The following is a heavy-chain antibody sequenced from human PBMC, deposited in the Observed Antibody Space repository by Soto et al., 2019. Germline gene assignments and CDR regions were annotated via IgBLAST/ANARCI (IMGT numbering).Heavy chain of an antibody. Sequence: KPSETLSLTCSVSSDSISSYYWTWIRQPPGKGLEWLGFVHYNGNTNYNPSLKSRVTISLDTSKNHFSLRLSSVTAADTAVYYCARELGSSGWPFDFWGQGILVTVSS. V-gene: IGHV4-59*01. CDR2: VHYNGNT. J-gene: IGHJ4*02. CDR3: ARELGSSGWPFDF. D-gene: IGHD6-19*01. CDR1: SDSISSYY.